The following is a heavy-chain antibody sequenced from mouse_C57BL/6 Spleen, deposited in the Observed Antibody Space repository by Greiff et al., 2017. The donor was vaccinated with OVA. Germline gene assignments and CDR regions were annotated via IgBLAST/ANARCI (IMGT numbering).Heavy chain of an antibody. CDR1: GFTFSSYG. CDR2: ISSGGSYT. D-gene: IGHD1-1*01. J-gene: IGHJ2*01. V-gene: IGHV5-6*01. CDR3: ARTTVVECYFDY. Sequence: EVQGVESGGDLVKPGGSLKLSCAASGFTFSSYGMSWVRQTPDKRLEWVATISSGGSYTYYPDSVKGRFTISRDNAKNTLYLQMSSLKSEDTAMYYCARTTVVECYFDYWGQGTTLTVSS.